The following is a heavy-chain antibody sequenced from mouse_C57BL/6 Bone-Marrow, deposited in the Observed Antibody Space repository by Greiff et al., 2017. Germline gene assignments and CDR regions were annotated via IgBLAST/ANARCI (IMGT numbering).Heavy chain of an antibody. Sequence: QVQLQQPGAELVKPGASVKLSCKASGYTFTSYWMHWVKQRPGRGLEWIGRIDPNSGGTKYNEKFKSKATLTVDKPSSTAYMQLSSLTSEDSAVYYGARSRAFLYLYGKESWFAYWGQGTLVTVSA. CDR2: IDPNSGGT. CDR1: GYTFTSYW. D-gene: IGHD2-10*02. V-gene: IGHV1-72*01. J-gene: IGHJ3*01. CDR3: ARSRAFLYLYGKESWFAY.